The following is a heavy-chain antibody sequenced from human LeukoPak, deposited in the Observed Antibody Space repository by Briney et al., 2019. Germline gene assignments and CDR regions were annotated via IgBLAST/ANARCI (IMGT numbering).Heavy chain of an antibody. CDR2: INSDGSEG. D-gene: IGHD4-17*01. V-gene: IGHV3-7*01. Sequence: GGSLRLSCAVSGFTFSGFWMSWSRQAPGKGLEWVASINSDGSEGYYADVVKGRFTISRDNAKNSLYLQINSLRAEDSAVYYCARDFDGPRASDYWGQGISVTVSS. J-gene: IGHJ4*02. CDR1: GFTFSGFW. CDR3: ARDFDGPRASDY.